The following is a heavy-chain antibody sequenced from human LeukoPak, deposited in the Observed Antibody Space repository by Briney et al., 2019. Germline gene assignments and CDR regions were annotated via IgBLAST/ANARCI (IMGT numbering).Heavy chain of an antibody. J-gene: IGHJ6*02. Sequence: SETLSLTCTVSGGSISSYYWNWIRQPPGKGLEWIGYIYYSGSTNYNPSLKSRVTISVDTSKNQFSLKLSSVTAADTAVYYCARATMVRGVTGYYYYGMDVWGQGTTVTVSS. CDR2: IYYSGST. D-gene: IGHD3-10*01. V-gene: IGHV4-59*08. CDR3: ARATMVRGVTGYYYYGMDV. CDR1: GGSISSYY.